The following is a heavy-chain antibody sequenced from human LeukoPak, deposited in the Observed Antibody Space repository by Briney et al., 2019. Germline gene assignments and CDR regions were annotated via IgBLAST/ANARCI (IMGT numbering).Heavy chain of an antibody. D-gene: IGHD6-13*01. V-gene: IGHV1-8*01. Sequence: GASVKVSCKASGYTVPSYDINGVRQAAGQGLEWMGWMNPNSGNSGYAQKFQGRVTMTRNTSISTAYMELSSLRSEDRAVYYCARGVAAAGTYYYYMDVWGKGTTVTVSS. CDR1: GYTVPSYD. J-gene: IGHJ6*03. CDR3: ARGVAAAGTYYYYMDV. CDR2: MNPNSGNS.